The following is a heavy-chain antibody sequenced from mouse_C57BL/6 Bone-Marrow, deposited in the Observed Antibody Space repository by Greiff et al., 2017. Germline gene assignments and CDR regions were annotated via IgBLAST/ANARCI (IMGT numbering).Heavy chain of an antibody. CDR2: IDPSDSYT. D-gene: IGHD3-2*02. V-gene: IGHV1-69*01. CDR3: AREDSSGYYFDY. Sequence: QVQLQQPGAELVMPGASVKLSCKASGYTFTSYWMHWVKQRPGQGLEWIGEIDPSDSYTNYNQKFKGKSTLTVDKSSSTAYMPLSSLTSEDSAVYYCAREDSSGYYFDYWGQGTTLTVSS. CDR1: GYTFTSYW. J-gene: IGHJ2*01.